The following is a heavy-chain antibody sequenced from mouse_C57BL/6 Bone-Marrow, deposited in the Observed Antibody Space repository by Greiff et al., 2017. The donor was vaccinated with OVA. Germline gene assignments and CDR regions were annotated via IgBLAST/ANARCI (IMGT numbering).Heavy chain of an antibody. J-gene: IGHJ4*01. V-gene: IGHV1-81*01. CDR3: ARSLFITTVVALDYYAMDY. Sequence: VQLQQSGAELARPGASVKLSCKASGYTFTSYGISWVKQRTGQGLEWIGEIYPRSGNTYYNEKFKGKATLTADKSSSTAYMELRSLTSEYSAVYFCARSLFITTVVALDYYAMDYWGQGTSVTVSS. CDR1: GYTFTSYG. D-gene: IGHD1-1*01. CDR2: IYPRSGNT.